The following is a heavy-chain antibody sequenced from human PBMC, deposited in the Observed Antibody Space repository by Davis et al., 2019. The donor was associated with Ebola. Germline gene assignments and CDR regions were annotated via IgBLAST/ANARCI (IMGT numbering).Heavy chain of an antibody. D-gene: IGHD3-3*01. CDR2: INSDGSST. V-gene: IGHV3-74*01. Sequence: PGGSLRLSCAASGFTFSSYWMHWVRQAPGKGLVWVSRINSDGSSTSYADSVKGRFTISRDNAKNTLYLQMNSLRAEDTAVYYCAREPYYLNTIFGQRFGEVDAFDIWGQGTMVTVSS. CDR3: AREPYYLNTIFGQRFGEVDAFDI. J-gene: IGHJ3*02. CDR1: GFTFSSYW.